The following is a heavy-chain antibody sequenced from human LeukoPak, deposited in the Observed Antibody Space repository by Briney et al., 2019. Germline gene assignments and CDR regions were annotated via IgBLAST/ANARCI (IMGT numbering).Heavy chain of an antibody. J-gene: IGHJ4*02. CDR3: AKDPGILWFGESARGY. Sequence: GGSLRLSCAASGFTFSSYAMGWVRQAPGKGLEWVSAISGSGGSTYYADSVKGRFTISRDNSKNTLYLQMNSLRAEDTAVYYCAKDPGILWFGESARGYWGQGTLVTVSS. CDR1: GFTFSSYA. CDR2: ISGSGGST. V-gene: IGHV3-23*01. D-gene: IGHD3-10*01.